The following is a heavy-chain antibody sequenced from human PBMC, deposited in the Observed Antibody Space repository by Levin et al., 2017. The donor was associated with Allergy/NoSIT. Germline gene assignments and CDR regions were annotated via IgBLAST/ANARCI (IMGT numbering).Heavy chain of an antibody. J-gene: IGHJ4*02. CDR2: ISSSGGST. CDR1: GFTFYNYV. CDR3: AKARSHLDYYGSGGYDF. V-gene: IGHV3-23*01. D-gene: IGHD3-10*01. Sequence: QAGGSLRLSCAASGFTFYNYVMNWVRQSPGKGLEWVSGISSSGGSTYYADSVKGRFTISRDNSKSTLHLQINSLRVEDTAVYYCAKARSHLDYYGSGGYDFWGQGTLVTVSS.